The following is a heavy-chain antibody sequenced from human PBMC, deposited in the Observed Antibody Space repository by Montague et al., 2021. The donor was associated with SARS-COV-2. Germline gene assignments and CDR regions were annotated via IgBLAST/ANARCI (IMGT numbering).Heavy chain of an antibody. D-gene: IGHD4-11*01. Sequence: SRSLSLSASGFTFSSYGMHWVRQAPGKGLEWVAVIWYDGSNKYYADSVKGRFTISRDNAKNSLYLQMNSLRAEDTAVYYCASELHPNYYYGMDVWGQGTTVTVSS. CDR3: ASELHPNYYYGMDV. J-gene: IGHJ6*02. CDR2: IWYDGSNK. V-gene: IGHV3-33*01. CDR1: GFTFSSYG.